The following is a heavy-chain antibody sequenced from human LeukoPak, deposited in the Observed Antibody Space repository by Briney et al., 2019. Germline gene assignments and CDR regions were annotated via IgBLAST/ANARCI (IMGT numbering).Heavy chain of an antibody. J-gene: IGHJ1*01. CDR1: EFTHKY. CDR2: IKQDGSDK. CDR3: AREFSWSGRDV. Sequence: GGSLRLSCVASEFTHKYMSWVRQAPGKGLEWVANIKQDGSDKNYVDSVKGRFTISRDNTKNSVYLEMNSLKVEDTAVYYCAREFSWSGRDVWGQGTLVTVSS. D-gene: IGHD1-14*01. V-gene: IGHV3-7*05.